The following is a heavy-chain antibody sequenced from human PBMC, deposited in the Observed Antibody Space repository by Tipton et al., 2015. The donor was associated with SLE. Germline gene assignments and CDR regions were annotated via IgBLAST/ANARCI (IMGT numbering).Heavy chain of an antibody. V-gene: IGHV4-34*01. Sequence: TLSLTCAVYGGSFSGYYWSWIRQPPGKGLEWIGEINHSGSTNYNPSLKSRVTISVDTSKNQFSLKLSSVTAADTAVYYCARGGGVVVPAASPIYYYYYYMDVWGKGTTVTVSS. D-gene: IGHD2-2*01. CDR1: GGSFSGYY. CDR2: INHSGST. J-gene: IGHJ6*03. CDR3: ARGGGVVVPAASPIYYYYYYMDV.